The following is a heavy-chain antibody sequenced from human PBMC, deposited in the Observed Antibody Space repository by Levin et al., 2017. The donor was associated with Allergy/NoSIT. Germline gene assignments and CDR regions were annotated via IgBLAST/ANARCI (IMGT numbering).Heavy chain of an antibody. CDR2: IYRSGDT. Sequence: SETLSLTCAVSGGSISTDNWWSWIRQPPGKGLEWLGEIYRSGDTNHNPSLRSRVTMPVDKPKNHFSLKLSSVTAADTAVYYCATVEGLFCSGVSCSYSFHYWGQGALVTVSS. CDR1: GGSISTDNW. J-gene: IGHJ4*02. CDR3: ATVEGLFCSGVSCSYSFHY. V-gene: IGHV4-4*02. D-gene: IGHD3-9*01.